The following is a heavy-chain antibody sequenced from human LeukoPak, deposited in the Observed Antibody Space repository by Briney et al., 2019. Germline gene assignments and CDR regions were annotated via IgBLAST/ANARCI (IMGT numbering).Heavy chain of an antibody. CDR1: GFTFSSYS. Sequence: PGGSLRLSCAASGFTFSSYSMNWVRQAPGKGLEWVSSISSSISYIYYADSVKGRFTISRDNAKNSLYLQMNSLRAEDTAVYYCASNFNYYDSSGYYSPFDYWGQGTLVTVSS. J-gene: IGHJ4*02. V-gene: IGHV3-21*01. D-gene: IGHD3-22*01. CDR2: ISSSISYI. CDR3: ASNFNYYDSSGYYSPFDY.